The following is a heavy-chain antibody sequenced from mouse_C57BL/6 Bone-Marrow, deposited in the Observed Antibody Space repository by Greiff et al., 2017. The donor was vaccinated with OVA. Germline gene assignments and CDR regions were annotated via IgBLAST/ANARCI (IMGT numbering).Heavy chain of an antibody. D-gene: IGHD2-3*01. CDR3: ARGVYDGYYVYYAMDY. Sequence: VQLKESGPGLAKPSQTLSLTCSVTGYSITSDYWNWIRKFPGNKLEYMGYISYSGSTYYNPSLKSRISITRDTSKNQYYLQLNSVTTEDTATYYCARGVYDGYYVYYAMDYWGQGTSVTVSS. CDR1: GYSITSDY. CDR2: ISYSGST. J-gene: IGHJ4*01. V-gene: IGHV3-8*01.